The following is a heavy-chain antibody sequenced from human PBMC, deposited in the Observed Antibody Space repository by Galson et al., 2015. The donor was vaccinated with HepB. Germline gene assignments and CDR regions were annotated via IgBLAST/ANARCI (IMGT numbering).Heavy chain of an antibody. Sequence: SLRLSCAASGFTFSNAWMSWVRQAPGKGLEWVGRIKSKTDGGTTDYAAPVKGRFTISRDDSKNTLYLQMNSLKTEDTAVYYCTTDLLYYYDSSGYYRRGYWGQGTLVTVSS. V-gene: IGHV3-15*01. CDR3: TTDLLYYYDSSGYYRRGY. CDR1: GFTFSNAW. CDR2: IKSKTDGGTT. J-gene: IGHJ4*02. D-gene: IGHD3-22*01.